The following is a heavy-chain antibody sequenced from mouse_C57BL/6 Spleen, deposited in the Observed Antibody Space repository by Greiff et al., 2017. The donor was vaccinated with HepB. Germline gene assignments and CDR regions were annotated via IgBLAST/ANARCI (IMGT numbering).Heavy chain of an antibody. V-gene: IGHV1-82*01. CDR3: ARWHYGSSYDY. D-gene: IGHD1-1*01. CDR2: IYPGDGDT. Sequence: QVQLQQSGPELVKPGASVKISCKASGYAFSSSWMNWVKQRPGKGLEWIVRIYPGDGDTNYNGKFKGKATLTADKSSSTAYMQLSSLTSEDSAVYFCARWHYGSSYDYWGQGTTLTVSS. CDR1: GYAFSSSW. J-gene: IGHJ2*01.